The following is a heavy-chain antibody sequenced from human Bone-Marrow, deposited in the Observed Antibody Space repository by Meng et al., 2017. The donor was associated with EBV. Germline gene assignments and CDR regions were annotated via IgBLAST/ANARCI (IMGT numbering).Heavy chain of an antibody. CDR2: LIPMSDAP. J-gene: IGHJ4*02. CDR3: ASESGRGFTPDY. CDR1: GGTFRSDA. D-gene: IGHD3-10*01. Sequence: QVRLGEAGAEVKKPGASVKVSCKTSGGTFRSDAISWVRQAPGQGLEWMGGLIPMSDAPHYAQKFQGRVTITADESTSTHYMDLSGLRSEDTAVYYCASESGRGFTPDYWGQGTLVTVSS. V-gene: IGHV1-69*01.